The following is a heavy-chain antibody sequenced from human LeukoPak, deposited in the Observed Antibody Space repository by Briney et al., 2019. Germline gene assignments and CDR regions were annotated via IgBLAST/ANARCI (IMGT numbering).Heavy chain of an antibody. J-gene: IGHJ4*02. CDR3: AKDYSDLRVADVFFEY. V-gene: IGHV3-23*01. D-gene: IGHD2-15*01. CDR2: ITSGFSP. Sequence: PGGSLRLSCTASGLIFSNFAMTWVRQAPGKGLEWVSTITSGFSPFYADSVKGRFTISRDNSQNTFHLQKNSLRGEDTAVYYCAKDYSDLRVADVFFEYWGQGTQVTVSS. CDR1: GLIFSNFA.